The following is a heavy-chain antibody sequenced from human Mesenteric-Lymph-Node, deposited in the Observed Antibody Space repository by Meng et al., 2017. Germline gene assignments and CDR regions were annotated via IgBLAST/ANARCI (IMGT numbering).Heavy chain of an antibody. V-gene: IGHV3-48*04. CDR3: AREASSSWWDY. D-gene: IGHD6-13*01. Sequence: GQRVESGGGVVQRGRSLRLSCAASGFTFSSYGMHWVRQAPGKGLEWVSYISSSDGTLNYADSVKGRFTISRDNAKTSLYLQMNSLTAEDTAVYYCAREASSSWWDYWGQGTLVTVSS. CDR1: GFTFSSYG. J-gene: IGHJ4*02. CDR2: ISSSDGTL.